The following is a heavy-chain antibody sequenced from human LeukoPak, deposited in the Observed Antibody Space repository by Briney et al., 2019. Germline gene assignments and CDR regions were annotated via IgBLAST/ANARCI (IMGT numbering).Heavy chain of an antibody. V-gene: IGHV3-30-3*01. Sequence: GGSLRLSCAASGFTFSSYAMHWVRQAPGKGLEWVAVISYDGSNKYYADSVKGRFTISRDNSKNTLYLQMNSLRAEDTAVYYCARVHPLYSSGWYGGFGYYFDYWAREPWSPSPQ. D-gene: IGHD6-19*01. CDR2: ISYDGSNK. J-gene: IGHJ4*02. CDR3: ARVHPLYSSGWYGGFGYYFDY. CDR1: GFTFSSYA.